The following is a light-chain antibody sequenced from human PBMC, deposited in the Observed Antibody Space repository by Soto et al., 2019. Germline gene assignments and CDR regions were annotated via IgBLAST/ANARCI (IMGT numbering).Light chain of an antibody. J-gene: IGKJ5*01. CDR1: QGINSY. CDR3: QQLKSNLIT. Sequence: DIQLTQSPSFLSASVGDRVTITCRASQGINSYLAWYQQKPGKAPKLLIYAASTLQSGVPSRFSSSGSGTEFTLTISSLQPEDFATYYCQQLKSNLITFGQGTRLEI. V-gene: IGKV1-9*01. CDR2: AAS.